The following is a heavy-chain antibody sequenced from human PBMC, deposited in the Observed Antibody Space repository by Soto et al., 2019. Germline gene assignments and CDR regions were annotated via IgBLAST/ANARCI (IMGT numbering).Heavy chain of an antibody. V-gene: IGHV3-23*01. CDR3: ARARGLTVVVVAATQRTYFDY. Sequence: PGGSLRLSCAASGFTFSSYAMSWVRQAPGKGLEWVSAISGSGGSTYYADSVKGRFTISRDNSKNTLYLQMNSLRAEDTAVYYCARARGLTVVVVAATQRTYFDYWGQGTLVTVSS. CDR1: GFTFSSYA. CDR2: ISGSGGST. D-gene: IGHD2-15*01. J-gene: IGHJ4*02.